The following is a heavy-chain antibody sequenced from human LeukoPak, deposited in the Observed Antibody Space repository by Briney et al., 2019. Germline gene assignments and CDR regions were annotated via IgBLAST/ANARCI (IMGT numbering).Heavy chain of an antibody. D-gene: IGHD4-17*01. CDR2: IKQDGSEK. J-gene: IGHJ5*02. Sequence: GGSLRLSCAASGFTFISYWMSWVRQAPGKGLEWVANIKQDGSEKYYVDSVKGRFTISRDNAKNSLYLQMNSLRAEDTAVYYCARGPTVTTTVRDNWFDPWGQGTLVTVSS. CDR1: GFTFISYW. CDR3: ARGPTVTTTVRDNWFDP. V-gene: IGHV3-7*01.